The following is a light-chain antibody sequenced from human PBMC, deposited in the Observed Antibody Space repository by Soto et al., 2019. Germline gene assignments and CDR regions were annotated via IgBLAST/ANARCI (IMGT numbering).Light chain of an antibody. CDR3: QHYET. CDR2: GAS. V-gene: IGKV3-20*01. J-gene: IGKJ1*01. Sequence: EIVLTQSPGTLSLSPGERATLSGRASQSVSSSYLAWYQQKPGQAPRLLIFGASSRATGIPDRFSGSGSGTDFTLTISRLEPEDFAVYYCQHYETFGQGTKVEIK. CDR1: QSVSSSY.